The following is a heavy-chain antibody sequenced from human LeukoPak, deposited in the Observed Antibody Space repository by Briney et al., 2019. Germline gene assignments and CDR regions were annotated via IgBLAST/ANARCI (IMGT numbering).Heavy chain of an antibody. D-gene: IGHD1-1*01. CDR1: GGSTSSYY. CDR2: IYYSGST. Sequence: SETLSLTCTVSGGSTSSYYWSWIRQPPGKGLEWIGYIYYSGSTNYNPSLKSRVTISVDTSKNQFSLKLSSVTAADTAVYYCARDRYNWNYARGHWFDPRGQGTLVTVSS. CDR3: ARDRYNWNYARGHWFDP. V-gene: IGHV4-59*01. J-gene: IGHJ5*02.